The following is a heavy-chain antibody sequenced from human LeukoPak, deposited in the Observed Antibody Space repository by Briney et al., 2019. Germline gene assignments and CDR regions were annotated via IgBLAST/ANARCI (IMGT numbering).Heavy chain of an antibody. J-gene: IGHJ1*01. Sequence: PGGSLRLSCAASGFTFSSYAMTWVRQAPGKGLEWVSAISGSGGSTYYADSVKGRFTISRDNSKNTLYLQMNSLRAEDTAVYYCAKDAHIAAAGRGYFQHWGQGTLVTVSS. CDR3: AKDAHIAAAGRGYFQH. CDR2: ISGSGGST. D-gene: IGHD6-13*01. CDR1: GFTFSSYA. V-gene: IGHV3-23*01.